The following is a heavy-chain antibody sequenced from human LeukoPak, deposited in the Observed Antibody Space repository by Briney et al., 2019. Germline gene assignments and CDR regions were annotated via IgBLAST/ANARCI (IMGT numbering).Heavy chain of an antibody. D-gene: IGHD5-12*01. CDR1: GLTFSSYS. J-gene: IGHJ4*02. Sequence: GGSLRLSCAASGLTFSSYSMNWVRQAPGKGLEWVSSISSSSSYIYYADSVKGRFTISRDNAKNSLYLQMNSLRAEDTAVYYCARDRQYSGHDPWSGFDSWGQGTLVTVSS. V-gene: IGHV3-21*01. CDR2: ISSSSSYI. CDR3: ARDRQYSGHDPWSGFDS.